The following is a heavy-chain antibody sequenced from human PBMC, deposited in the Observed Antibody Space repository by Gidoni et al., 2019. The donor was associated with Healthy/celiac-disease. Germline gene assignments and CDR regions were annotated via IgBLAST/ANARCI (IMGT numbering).Heavy chain of an antibody. CDR2: IIPIFGTA. V-gene: IGHV1-69*01. Sequence: QVQLVQSGAEVKKPGSSVKVSCKASGGTFSSYAISWVRQAPGQGLEWMGGIIPIFGTANYAQKFQGRVTITADESTSTAYMELSSLRSEDTAVYYCARGGITGMRALYYYGMDVWGQGTTVTVSS. D-gene: IGHD1-20*01. CDR3: ARGGITGMRALYYYGMDV. CDR1: GGTFSSYA. J-gene: IGHJ6*02.